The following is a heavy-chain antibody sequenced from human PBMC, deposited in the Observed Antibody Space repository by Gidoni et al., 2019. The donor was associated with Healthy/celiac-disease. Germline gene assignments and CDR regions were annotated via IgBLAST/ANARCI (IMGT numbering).Heavy chain of an antibody. J-gene: IGHJ4*02. CDR3: AKDDSLVGATGVFDY. D-gene: IGHD1-26*01. Sequence: EVQLLESVGGLVQPGGSLRLSCAASGFTFSSYAMSWVRQAPGKGLEWVSAISGSGGSTYYADSVKGRFTISRDNSKNTLYLQMNSLRAEDTAVYYCAKDDSLVGATGVFDYWGQGTLVTVSS. CDR2: ISGSGGST. CDR1: GFTFSSYA. V-gene: IGHV3-23*01.